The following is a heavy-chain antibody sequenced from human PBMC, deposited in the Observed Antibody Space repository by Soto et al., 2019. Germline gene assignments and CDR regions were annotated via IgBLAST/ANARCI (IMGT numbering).Heavy chain of an antibody. V-gene: IGHV3-23*01. D-gene: IGHD6-13*01. J-gene: IGHJ6*02. CDR3: ARDMYSSSWYFYYYSMDV. CDR1: GFTFSSYA. CDR2: SSGSGGST. Sequence: EVQLLESGGGLVQPGGSLRVSCAASGFTFSSYAMSWVRQAPGKGLEWVSASSGSGGSTYYADSVKGRFTISRDNSKNTLYLQMNSLRAEDTAVYYCARDMYSSSWYFYYYSMDVWGQGTTVTVSS.